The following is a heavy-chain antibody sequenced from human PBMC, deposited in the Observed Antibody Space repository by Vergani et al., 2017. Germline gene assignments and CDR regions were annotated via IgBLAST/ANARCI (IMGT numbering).Heavy chain of an antibody. Sequence: EVKLVESGGGLVKPGGSLRLSCAASGFTFSDFSMSWVRQAPGKGLEWVAFIGSSGPYINYADSLKGRFIISRDNTNNSLFLQLRSLRAEDAAVYYCARDCTSGGCPDNYGMDVWGQGATVTVSS. D-gene: IGHD2-8*01. CDR3: ARDCTSGGCPDNYGMDV. J-gene: IGHJ6*02. CDR2: IGSSGPYI. V-gene: IGHV3-21*06. CDR1: GFTFSDFS.